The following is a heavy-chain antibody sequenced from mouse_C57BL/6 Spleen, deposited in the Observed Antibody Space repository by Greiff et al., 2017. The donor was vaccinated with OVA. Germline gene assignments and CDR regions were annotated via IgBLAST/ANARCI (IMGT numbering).Heavy chain of an antibody. V-gene: IGHV1-59*01. D-gene: IGHD3-2*02. CDR2: IDPSDSYT. CDR1: GYTFTSYW. Sequence: VQLQQSGAELVRPGTSVKLSCKASGYTFTSYWMHWVKQRPGQGLEWIGVIDPSDSYTNYNQKFKGKATLTVDTSSSTAYMQLSSLTSEDSAVYYCARKETAQATWFAYWGQGTLVTVSA. CDR3: ARKETAQATWFAY. J-gene: IGHJ3*01.